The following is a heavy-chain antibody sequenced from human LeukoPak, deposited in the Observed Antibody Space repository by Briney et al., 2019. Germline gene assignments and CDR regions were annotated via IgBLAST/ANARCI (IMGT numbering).Heavy chain of an antibody. D-gene: IGHD1-1*01. CDR1: GYTFTSYD. V-gene: IGHV1-8*03. CDR3: ASTTRGGTYYYYMDV. J-gene: IGHJ6*03. Sequence: ASVKVSCKASGYTFTSYDINWVRQATGQGLEWMGWMNPNSGNTGYAQKFQGRVTITRNTSISTAYMELSSLRSEDTAVYYCASTTRGGTYYYYMDVWGKGTTVTISS. CDR2: MNPNSGNT.